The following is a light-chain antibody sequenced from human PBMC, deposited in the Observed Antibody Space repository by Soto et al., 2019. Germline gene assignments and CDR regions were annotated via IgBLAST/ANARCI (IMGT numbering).Light chain of an antibody. Sequence: DIPMTQSPSSLSASVGDRVSVTCRASQSISTFLNWYQQRPGEAPKLLIYAASSLQSGVPSRFSGSGSGADFTLTIGSLQPEDFATYYGQQSYTTPRTFGQGTKV. CDR2: AAS. CDR3: QQSYTTPRT. CDR1: QSISTF. V-gene: IGKV1-39*01. J-gene: IGKJ1*01.